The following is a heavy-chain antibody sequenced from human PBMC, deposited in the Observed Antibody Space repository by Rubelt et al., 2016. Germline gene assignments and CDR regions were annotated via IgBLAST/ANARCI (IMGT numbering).Heavy chain of an antibody. Sequence: GGGLVQPGGSLRLSCEASGFTFSSYWMRWVRQAPGKGLVWVSRINSDGSSTDYADSVKGRFTISRDNAKNTVSLQMNSLRAEDTAVYFCAFWFFRVDYWGQGTLVTVSS. J-gene: IGHJ4*02. D-gene: IGHD3-10*01. CDR2: INSDGSST. V-gene: IGHV3-74*01. CDR3: AFWFFRVDY. CDR1: GFTFSSYW.